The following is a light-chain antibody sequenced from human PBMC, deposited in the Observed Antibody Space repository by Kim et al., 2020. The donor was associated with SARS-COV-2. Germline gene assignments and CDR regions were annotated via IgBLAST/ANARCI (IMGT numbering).Light chain of an antibody. CDR1: ENINID. V-gene: IGKV3-11*01. CDR2: DAS. CDR3: LQQQNWPPALT. J-gene: IGKJ4*01. Sequence: EIALTQSPATLSLSPGERATLACRSSENINIDLAWYQQKPGQAPRLLIYDASKRVTGIPARFSGSVSGIDFTLTISSLEPEDFAVYYCLQQQNWPPALTFGGGTKVDIK.